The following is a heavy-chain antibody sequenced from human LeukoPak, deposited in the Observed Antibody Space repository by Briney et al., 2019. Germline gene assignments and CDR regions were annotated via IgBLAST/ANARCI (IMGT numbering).Heavy chain of an antibody. CDR3: AKGIAAAGPVDY. J-gene: IGHJ4*02. D-gene: IGHD6-13*01. CDR2: INSDGSST. V-gene: IGHV3-74*01. CDR1: GFTFSSYW. Sequence: GGSLRLSCAASGFTFSSYWMHWVRHAPGKWLVWVSRINSDGSSTSYADSVKGRFTISRDNAKNTLYLQMNSLRAEDTAVYYCAKGIAAAGPVDYWGQGTLVTVSS.